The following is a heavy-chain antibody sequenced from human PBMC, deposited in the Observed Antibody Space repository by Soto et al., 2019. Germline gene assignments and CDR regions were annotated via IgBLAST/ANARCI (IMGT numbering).Heavy chain of an antibody. CDR1: GFTFSDYY. D-gene: IGHD2-15*01. CDR2: ISSSGSTI. V-gene: IGHV3-11*01. Sequence: QVQLVESGGGLVKPGGSLRLSCAASGFTFSDYYMSWIRQAPGKGLESVSYISSSGSTIYYADSVKGRFTISRDNAKNSLYLQMNSLRAEDTAVYYCARRNDYCSGGSCHSTPRVTATGGVDYWGQGTLVTVSS. CDR3: ARRNDYCSGGSCHSTPRVTATGGVDY. J-gene: IGHJ4*02.